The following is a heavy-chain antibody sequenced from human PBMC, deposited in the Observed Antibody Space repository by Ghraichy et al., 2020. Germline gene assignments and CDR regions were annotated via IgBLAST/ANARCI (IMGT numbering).Heavy chain of an antibody. CDR3: ARDREMATITDDAFDI. Sequence: GESLNISCAASGFTFSSYWMSWVRQAPGKGLEWVANIKQDGSEKYYVDSVKGRFTISRDNAKNSLYLQMNSLRAEDTAVYYCARDREMATITDDAFDIWGQGTMVTVSS. CDR1: GFTFSSYW. D-gene: IGHD5-24*01. V-gene: IGHV3-7*01. J-gene: IGHJ3*02. CDR2: IKQDGSEK.